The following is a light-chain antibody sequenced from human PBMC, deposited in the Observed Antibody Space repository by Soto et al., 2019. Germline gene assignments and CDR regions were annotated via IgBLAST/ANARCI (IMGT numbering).Light chain of an antibody. J-gene: IGKJ3*01. CDR1: KRTSNNY. CDR3: QDYGSSPFA. Sequence: ILLPQSPDTLSLSPGERATLSSRSIKRTSNNYLVWYQQKPVQPPRLLIYGASSRATGIPERCSGSGSVTDATLTISRMEPEDFSVYYCQDYGSSPFAFGPGTKVDIK. CDR2: GAS. V-gene: IGKV3-20*01.